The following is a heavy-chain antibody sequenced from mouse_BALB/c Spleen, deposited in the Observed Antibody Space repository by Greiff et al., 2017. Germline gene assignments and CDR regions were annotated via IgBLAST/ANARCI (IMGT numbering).Heavy chain of an antibody. CDR1: GFTFSSYA. V-gene: IGHV5-9-1*01. D-gene: IGHD2-4*01. CDR2: ISSGGSYT. Sequence: EVMLVESGGGLVKPGGSLKLSCAASGFTFSSYAMSWVRQTPEKRLEWVATISSGGSYTYYPDSVKGRFTISRDNAKNTLYLQMSSLRSEDTAMYYCARPIYYDYDGGAMDYWGEGTSVTVSS. J-gene: IGHJ4*01. CDR3: ARPIYYDYDGGAMDY.